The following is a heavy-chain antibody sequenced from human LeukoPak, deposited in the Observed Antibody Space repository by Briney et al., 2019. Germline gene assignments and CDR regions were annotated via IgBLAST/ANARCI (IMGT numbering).Heavy chain of an antibody. D-gene: IGHD2/OR15-2a*01. V-gene: IGHV4-30-2*01. CDR3: AGSFGSFYYFDY. J-gene: IGHJ4*02. CDR2: IYHSGST. Sequence: SQTLSLTCTVSGGSISSGGYYWSWIRQPPGKGLEWIGYIYHSGSTYYNPSLKSRVTISVDRSKNQFSLKLSSVTAADTAVYYCAGSFGSFYYFDYWGQGTLVTVSS. CDR1: GGSISSGGYY.